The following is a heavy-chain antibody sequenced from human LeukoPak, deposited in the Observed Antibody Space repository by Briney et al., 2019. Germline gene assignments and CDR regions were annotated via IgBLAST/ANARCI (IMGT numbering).Heavy chain of an antibody. CDR3: AREPQQGLAAYYFDY. V-gene: IGHV3-30-3*01. CDR1: GFTFSSYA. Sequence: GGSLRLSCAASGFTFSSYAMHWVRQAPGKGLEWVAVISYDGSNKYYADSVKGRFTNSRDNSKNTLYLQMNSLRAEDTAVYYCAREPQQGLAAYYFDYWGQGTLVTVSS. D-gene: IGHD6-13*01. CDR2: ISYDGSNK. J-gene: IGHJ4*02.